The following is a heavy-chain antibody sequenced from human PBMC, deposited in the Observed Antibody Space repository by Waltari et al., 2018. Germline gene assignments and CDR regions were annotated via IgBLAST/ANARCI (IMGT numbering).Heavy chain of an antibody. CDR3: ARRTVSGIVRGVNYYGMDV. J-gene: IGHJ6*02. V-gene: IGHV3-21*01. Sequence: EVQLVASGGGLVKPGGSLRLSCAASGFTFSSYYMNWFRQAPGQGLEWVSSISTGSDYKYYADSVKGRFTISRDNAKNSLFLQMNSLRAEDTAVYYCARRTVSGIVRGVNYYGMDVWGQGTTVTVSS. CDR1: GFTFSSYY. CDR2: ISTGSDYK. D-gene: IGHD3-10*01.